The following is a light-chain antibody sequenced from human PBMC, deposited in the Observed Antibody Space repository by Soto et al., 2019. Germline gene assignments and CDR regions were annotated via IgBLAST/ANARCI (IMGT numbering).Light chain of an antibody. J-gene: IGLJ1*01. CDR3: CSYAGSSTHV. V-gene: IGLV2-23*01. Sequence: QSALTQPASVSGSPGQSITMSCTGTSSDVGSYNLVSWYQQHPGKAPKLMIYEGSKRPSGVSNRFSGSKSGNTASLTISGLQAEDEADYYCCSYAGSSTHVFGTGTKLTVL. CDR1: SSDVGSYNL. CDR2: EGS.